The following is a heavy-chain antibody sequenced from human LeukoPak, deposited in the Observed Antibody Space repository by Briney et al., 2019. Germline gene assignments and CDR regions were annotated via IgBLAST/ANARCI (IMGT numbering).Heavy chain of an antibody. CDR2: ISYDGSNK. D-gene: IGHD5-18*01. J-gene: IGHJ4*02. CDR1: GFTFSSYG. V-gene: IGHV3-30*18. Sequence: PGRSLRLSCAASGFTFSSYGMHWVRQAPGKGLEWVAVISYDGSNKYYADSVKGRFTISRGNSKNTLYLQMNSLRAEDTAVYYCAKEGYSRDFDYWGQGTLVTVSS. CDR3: AKEGYSRDFDY.